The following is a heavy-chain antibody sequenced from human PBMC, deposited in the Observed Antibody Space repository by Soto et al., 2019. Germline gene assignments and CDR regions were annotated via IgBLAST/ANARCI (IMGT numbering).Heavy chain of an antibody. D-gene: IGHD6-13*01. V-gene: IGHV3-30*18. CDR3: AKDRDRSWSFDE. J-gene: IGHJ4*01. CDR1: GFTFSRNG. Sequence: QIQLVESGGGVVQPGRSLRLSCTASGFTFSRNGMHWVRQAPGKGLEWVAVISHDRRNIYYADSVKGRFTISRDNSKNTQYLQMDSLTAEDTAVYFCAKDRDRSWSFDERGHGTLVTVSS. CDR2: ISHDRRNI.